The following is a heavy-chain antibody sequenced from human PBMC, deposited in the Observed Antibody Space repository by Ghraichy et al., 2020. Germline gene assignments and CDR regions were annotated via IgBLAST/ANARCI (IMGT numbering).Heavy chain of an antibody. J-gene: IGHJ3*02. CDR3: ARGVVAGTWTCDI. Sequence: RGSLRLSCVASGFTVSSNYMSWVRQAPGEGLEWVSLIYTAGDTTHADSVKGRCTISRDNSKNTLHLQMNSLRAEDTAVYYCARGVVAGTWTCDIWGQGTMVTVSS. D-gene: IGHD6-19*01. V-gene: IGHV3-66*01. CDR1: GFTVSSNY. CDR2: IYTAGDT.